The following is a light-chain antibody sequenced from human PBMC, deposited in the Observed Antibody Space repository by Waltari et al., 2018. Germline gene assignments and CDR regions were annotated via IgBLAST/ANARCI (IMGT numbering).Light chain of an antibody. J-gene: IGKJ3*01. CDR2: GTS. V-gene: IGKV1-12*01. Sequence: DIQITQSPSPVSASVGGRVTITCRASQDIGNRLGGYQQKPGKAPNLLIYGTSSLQTGVPSRFSGSGSGTEFTLTISSLQPEDFGTYYCQQGNSFPITFGPGTKVEIK. CDR3: QQGNSFPIT. CDR1: QDIGNR.